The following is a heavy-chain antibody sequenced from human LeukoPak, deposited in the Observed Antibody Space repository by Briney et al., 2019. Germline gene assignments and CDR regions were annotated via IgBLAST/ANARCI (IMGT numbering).Heavy chain of an antibody. J-gene: IGHJ4*02. Sequence: GGPLRLSCAASGNSWMHWVRQAPGKGLVWVSHINSDGSWTTYVDSVKGRFTISKDNAKNMVYLQMNNLRAEDTAVYYCARGDFDYWGQGTLVTVSS. V-gene: IGHV3-74*01. CDR2: INSDGSWT. CDR3: ARGDFDY. CDR1: GNSW.